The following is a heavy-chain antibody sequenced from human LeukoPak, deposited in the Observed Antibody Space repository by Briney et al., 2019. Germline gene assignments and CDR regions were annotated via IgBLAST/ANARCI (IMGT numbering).Heavy chain of an antibody. CDR2: IYYSGST. D-gene: IGHD3-10*01. CDR1: GGSISSSSSY. J-gene: IGHJ5*02. Sequence: SETLSLTCTVSGGSISSSSSYWGWIRQPPGKGLEWIGSIYYSGSTYYNPSLKSRVTISVDTSKNQFSLKLSSMTAADTAVYYCARHLIRGALRPWGQGTLVTVSS. CDR3: ARHLIRGALRP. V-gene: IGHV4-39*01.